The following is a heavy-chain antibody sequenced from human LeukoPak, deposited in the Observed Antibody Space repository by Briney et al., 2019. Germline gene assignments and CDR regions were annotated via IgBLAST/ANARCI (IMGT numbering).Heavy chain of an antibody. CDR1: GYTFTSYG. CDR2: MSAYNGNT. CDR3: ARGALWIGELFDNDY. Sequence: ASVKVSCKASGYTFTSYGISWVRQAPGQGLEWMGCMSAYNGNTNYAQKLQGRVTMTTDTSTSTAYMELRSLRSDDTAVYYCARGALWIGELFDNDYWGQGTLVTVSS. D-gene: IGHD3-10*01. V-gene: IGHV1-18*01. J-gene: IGHJ4*02.